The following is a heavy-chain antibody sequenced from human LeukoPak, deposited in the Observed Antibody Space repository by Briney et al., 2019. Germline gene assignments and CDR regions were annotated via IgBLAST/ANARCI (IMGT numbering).Heavy chain of an antibody. V-gene: IGHV4-34*01. CDR1: SGSFSGYS. Sequence: SETLSLTCAVYSGSFSGYSWSWIRQPPGKGLEWIGEINHSGSINYNPSVRSRVTISEDTSKNQLSLKLNSVTAADTAVYYCARGRGDEYGDYDYWGQGSLVTVSS. D-gene: IGHD4-17*01. J-gene: IGHJ4*02. CDR2: INHSGSI. CDR3: ARGRGDEYGDYDY.